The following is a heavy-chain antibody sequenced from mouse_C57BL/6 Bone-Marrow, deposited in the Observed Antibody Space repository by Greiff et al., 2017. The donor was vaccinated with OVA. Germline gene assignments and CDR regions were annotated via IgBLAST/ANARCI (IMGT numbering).Heavy chain of an antibody. CDR3: ATTVVADYYAMDY. J-gene: IGHJ4*01. CDR2: IDPEDGET. D-gene: IGHD1-1*01. CDR1: GFNFKDYY. Sequence: VQLQQSGAELVKPGASVKLSCTASGFNFKDYYMHWVKQRTEQGLEWIGRIDPEDGETKYAPKFKGRATITADTSSNTAYLQLSSLTSEDTAVYYCATTVVADYYAMDYWGQGTSVTVSS. V-gene: IGHV14-2*01.